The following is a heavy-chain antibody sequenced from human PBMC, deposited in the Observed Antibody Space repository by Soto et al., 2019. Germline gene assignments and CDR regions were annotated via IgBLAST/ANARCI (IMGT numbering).Heavy chain of an antibody. V-gene: IGHV4-39*01. Sequence: PSETLSLTCTVSGDSITSSSHYWGWIRQPPGKGLECIANIYYDGNTYYNPSLKSRVAISLDTSKNQFSLKLSSVTAADTAVYYCARRERAAGTDWWFDPWGQGTLVTVSS. CDR1: GDSITSSSHY. CDR3: ARRERAAGTDWWFDP. D-gene: IGHD6-13*01. CDR2: IYYDGNT. J-gene: IGHJ5*02.